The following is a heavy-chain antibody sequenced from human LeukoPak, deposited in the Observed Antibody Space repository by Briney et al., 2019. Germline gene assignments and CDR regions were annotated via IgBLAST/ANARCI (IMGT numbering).Heavy chain of an antibody. D-gene: IGHD4-17*01. V-gene: IGHV3-23*01. Sequence: GGSLRLSCAASGCTFSSSAMSWVRQAPGKGLEWVSAIIGSGGSTYYADSLKGRFTITRDNSKNELYLQMNSLRAGDTAVYYCAKGGLYGQYYFDCWGQGTLVTVP. CDR3: AKGGLYGQYYFDC. CDR1: GCTFSSSA. J-gene: IGHJ4*02. CDR2: IIGSGGST.